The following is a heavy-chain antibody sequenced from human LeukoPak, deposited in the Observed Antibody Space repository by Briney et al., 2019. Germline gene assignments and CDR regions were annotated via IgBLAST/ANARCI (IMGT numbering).Heavy chain of an antibody. CDR2: INSDASST. D-gene: IGHD2-8*01. CDR3: ARVQGHPPNGLDV. J-gene: IGHJ3*01. V-gene: IGHV3-74*01. Sequence: GGSLRLSCAASGFTFDDYGMSWVRQAPGKGLVWVSRINSDASSTSYADSVKGRFTISRDNAKNTLYLQMNSLRAEDTAVYYCARVQGHPPNGLDVWGQGTMVTVSS. CDR1: GFTFDDYG.